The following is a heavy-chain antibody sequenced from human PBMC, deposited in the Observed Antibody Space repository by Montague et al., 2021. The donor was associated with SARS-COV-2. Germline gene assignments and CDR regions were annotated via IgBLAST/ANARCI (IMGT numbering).Heavy chain of an antibody. V-gene: IGHV3-7*01. J-gene: IGHJ4*02. CDR1: GFSFSSYG. CDR3: AKGYTGDWDHYLDY. Sequence: SLRLSCAASGFSFSSYGMSWVRQAPGKGLGWVANIKQDGSETNHXDSVRGRFTVSRDNARNSLYLQMDSLSTEDTAVYYCAKGYTGDWDHYLDYWGQGTLVTVSS. CDR2: IKQDGSET. D-gene: IGHD6-19*01.